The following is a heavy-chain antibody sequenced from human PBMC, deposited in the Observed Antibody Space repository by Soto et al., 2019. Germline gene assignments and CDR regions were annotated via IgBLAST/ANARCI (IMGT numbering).Heavy chain of an antibody. CDR3: AKWSYLDY. Sequence: WGSLRFSWTTCGFSFASFAITGVRRAPGKGLGCVATISGSDGKSYYADSVKGRFSISRDTSRNTLYLQMNSLRADGTAIYYCAKWSYLDYWGQGTRVTVSS. CDR2: ISGSDGKS. CDR1: GFSFASFA. J-gene: IGHJ4*02. D-gene: IGHD3-3*01. V-gene: IGHV3-23*01.